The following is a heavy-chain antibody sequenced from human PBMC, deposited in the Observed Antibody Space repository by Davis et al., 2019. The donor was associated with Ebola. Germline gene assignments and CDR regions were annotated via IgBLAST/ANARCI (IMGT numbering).Heavy chain of an antibody. J-gene: IGHJ4*02. V-gene: IGHV3-23*01. CDR3: AKDRAVLIWAEEAY. Sequence: GGSLRLSCAASGFTFGSSAMSWVRQAPGKGLEWVSSIRGSGAYYADSVKGRFAISRDNSKHTLYLQMNSLRAEETAVYYCAKDRAVLIWAEEAYWGQGTLVTVSS. CDR1: GFTFGSSA. CDR2: IRGSGA. D-gene: IGHD3-10*01.